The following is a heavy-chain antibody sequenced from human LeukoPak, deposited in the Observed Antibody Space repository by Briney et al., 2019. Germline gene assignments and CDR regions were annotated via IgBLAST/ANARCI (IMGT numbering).Heavy chain of an antibody. V-gene: IGHV3-33*03. CDR2: IWYDGSNK. J-gene: IGHJ4*02. D-gene: IGHD5-18*01. CDR3: AKGSSDSRPYYFDY. CDR1: GFTFSSYG. Sequence: PGRSLRLSCAASGFTFSSYGMHWVRQAPGKGLEWVAVIWYDGSNKYYADSVKGRFTISRDNSINTLYLQMSSLRADDTAVYYCAKGSSDSRPYYFDYWGQGALVTVSS.